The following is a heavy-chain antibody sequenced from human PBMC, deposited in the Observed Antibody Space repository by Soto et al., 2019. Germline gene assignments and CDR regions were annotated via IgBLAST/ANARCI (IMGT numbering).Heavy chain of an antibody. Sequence: SETLSLTCTVSGGSISSYYWSWIRQPPGKGLEWIGYIYYSGSTSYNPSLKSRVTISVDTSKNQFSLKLSSVTAADTAVYYCASRKSSPYFDYWGQGTLVTVSS. V-gene: IGHV4-59*08. J-gene: IGHJ4*02. D-gene: IGHD3-10*01. CDR1: GGSISSYY. CDR3: ASRKSSPYFDY. CDR2: IYYSGST.